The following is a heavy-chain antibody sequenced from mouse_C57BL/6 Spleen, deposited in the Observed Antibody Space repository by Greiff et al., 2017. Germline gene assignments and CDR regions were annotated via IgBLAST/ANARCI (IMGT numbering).Heavy chain of an antibody. Sequence: EVLLVEPGEGLVKPGGSLKLSCAASGFTFSSYAMPWVRQTPEKRLEWVAYISSGGGYTYYADTVKGRFTISRDNAKNTLYLQMSSLKSEDTAMYYCTRDRYGNYVGPWFAYWGQGTLVTVSA. CDR1: GFTFSSYA. J-gene: IGHJ3*01. V-gene: IGHV5-9-1*02. D-gene: IGHD2-1*01. CDR2: ISSGGGYT. CDR3: TRDRYGNYVGPWFAY.